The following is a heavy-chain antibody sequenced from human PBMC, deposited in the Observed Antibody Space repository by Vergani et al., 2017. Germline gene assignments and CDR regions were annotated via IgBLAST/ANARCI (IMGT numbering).Heavy chain of an antibody. D-gene: IGHD3-10*01. CDR1: GFTFKSHA. Sequence: EVQLLESGGGLVQPGGSLRLSCVASGFTFKSHAMSWVGHVPGKGLEWVSVNGSRDGSTAYADSVKGRFTVSRDNSQNPLFLEMNSLRGEDTAVYYCAKDSGITMGGAPVTRLVHWGRGTLVTV. V-gene: IGHV3-23*01. CDR3: AKDSGITMGGAPVTRLVH. CDR2: NGSRDGST. J-gene: IGHJ4*02.